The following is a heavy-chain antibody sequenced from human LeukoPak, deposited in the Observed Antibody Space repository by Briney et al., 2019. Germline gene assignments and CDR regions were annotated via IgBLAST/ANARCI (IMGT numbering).Heavy chain of an antibody. CDR1: GGSISSYY. CDR3: ASGFTSTWYLVLAY. CDR2: IYYSGTS. V-gene: IGHV4-59*12. D-gene: IGHD6-13*01. J-gene: IGHJ4*02. Sequence: SETLSLTCTVSGGSISSYYWSWIRQPPGKGLEWIGSIYYSGTSYYNPSLKSRVTISLDTSKNQISLNLSSVTAADTAVYYCASGFTSTWYLVLAYWGQGTPVTVSS.